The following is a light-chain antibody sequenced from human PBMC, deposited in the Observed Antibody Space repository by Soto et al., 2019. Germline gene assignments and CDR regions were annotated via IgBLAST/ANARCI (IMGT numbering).Light chain of an antibody. J-gene: IGLJ1*01. V-gene: IGLV2-11*01. CDR3: CSYAGSYNYV. Sequence: QSALTQPRSVSGSAGRSVTISCTGASSDVGAYNYVSWYQQQPGKAPKVMIYDVSKRPSGVPDRFSGSKSGTTASLTISGLQADDVADYYCCSYAGSYNYVFGSGTKLTV. CDR2: DVS. CDR1: SSDVGAYNY.